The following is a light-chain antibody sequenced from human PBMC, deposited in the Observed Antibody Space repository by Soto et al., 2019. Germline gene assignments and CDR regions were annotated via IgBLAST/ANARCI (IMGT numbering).Light chain of an antibody. V-gene: IGKV3-20*01. CDR1: QSVSGNH. CDR3: QQYDSSPYT. J-gene: IGKJ2*01. Sequence: EIVLTQYPGTMSLSAGERGTLSCRASQSVSGNHLAWYQQKPGQAPRLLIYAASSKATGIPDRFSGSGSGTDSTLTITRLEPEDCAVYYCQQYDSSPYTFGQGTKLEIK. CDR2: AAS.